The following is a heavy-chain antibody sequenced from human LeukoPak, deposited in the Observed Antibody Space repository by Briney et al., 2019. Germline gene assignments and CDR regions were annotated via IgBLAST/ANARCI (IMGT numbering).Heavy chain of an antibody. D-gene: IGHD3-9*01. J-gene: IGHJ5*02. V-gene: IGHV4-39*07. CDR3: ARAVSDYDILTGYSHWFDP. CDR2: IYYSGST. CDR1: GGSISSSRYY. Sequence: PSETLSLTCTVSGGSISSSRYYWGWISQPPGKGLEWIVSIYYSGSTYYNPSLKSRVTISVDTTKNQFSLKLSSVTAADTVVYYCARAVSDYDILTGYSHWFDPWGQGTLVTVSS.